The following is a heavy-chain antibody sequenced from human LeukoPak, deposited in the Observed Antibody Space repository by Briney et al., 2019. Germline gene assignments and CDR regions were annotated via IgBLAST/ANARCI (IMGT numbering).Heavy chain of an antibody. Sequence: SETLSLTCTVSGDSISRSNYYWGWIRQPPGRGLEWIGSIYFSGSTYYNPSLNSRVTISVDTSKNQFSLKLTSVTATDTAVYYCTRHLVSSPSRPFHHWGQRTLVTVSS. CDR3: TRHLVSSPSRPFHH. V-gene: IGHV4-39*01. CDR2: IYFSGST. CDR1: GDSISRSNYY. J-gene: IGHJ4*02. D-gene: IGHD6-6*01.